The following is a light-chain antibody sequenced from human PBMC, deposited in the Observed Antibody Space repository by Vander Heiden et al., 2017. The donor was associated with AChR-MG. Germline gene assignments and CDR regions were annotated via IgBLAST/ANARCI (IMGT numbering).Light chain of an antibody. CDR2: DVS. CDR1: ISDVGGYNY. CDR3: SSYTSSSTLYV. V-gene: IGLV2-14*01. Sequence: QSALTQPASVSCSPGQSLTISCTGTISDVGGYNYVSWYQQHPGKAPKLMMYDVSKRPSGVSNRFSGSKSGNTASLTISGLQAEDEADYYCSSYTSSSTLYVFGTGTKVTVL. J-gene: IGLJ1*01.